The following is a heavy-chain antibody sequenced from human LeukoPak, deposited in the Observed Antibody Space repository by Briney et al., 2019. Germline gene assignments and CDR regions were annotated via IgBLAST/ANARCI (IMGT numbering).Heavy chain of an antibody. CDR3: ARGPTTVNWFDP. V-gene: IGHV3-30*01. CDR1: GFTFSDYA. Sequence: GGSLRLSCAASGFTFSDYAMHWVRQAPGKGLEWVAVISYDGSDKYYADSVKGRFTISRDSSKSTLILQMNSLRAEDTAVYYCARGPTTVNWFDPWGQGTLVTVSS. J-gene: IGHJ5*02. D-gene: IGHD4-11*01. CDR2: ISYDGSDK.